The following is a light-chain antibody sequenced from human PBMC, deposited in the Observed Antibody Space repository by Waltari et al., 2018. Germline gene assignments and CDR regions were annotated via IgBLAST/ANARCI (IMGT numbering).Light chain of an antibody. CDR3: QQFNSYPTT. J-gene: IGKJ4*01. Sequence: AIQLTQSPSSLSASVGDRVTITCRASQGISSALAWYPQKPGKAPKLLIYDASSLESGVPSRFSGSGSGTDFTLTISSLQPEDFATYYCQQFNSYPTTFGGGTKVEIK. CDR2: DAS. CDR1: QGISSA. V-gene: IGKV1-13*02.